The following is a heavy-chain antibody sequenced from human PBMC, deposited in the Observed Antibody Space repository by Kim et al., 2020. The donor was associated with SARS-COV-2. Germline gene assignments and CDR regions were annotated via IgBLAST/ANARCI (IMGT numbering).Heavy chain of an antibody. D-gene: IGHD1-26*01. V-gene: IGHV4-34*01. J-gene: IGHJ4*02. CDR3: GRRGSGSYGYYFDY. Sequence: NPSLTSPGTISVDTSKNQFSLKLSSVTAADTAVYYCGRRGSGSYGYYFDYWGQGTLVTISS.